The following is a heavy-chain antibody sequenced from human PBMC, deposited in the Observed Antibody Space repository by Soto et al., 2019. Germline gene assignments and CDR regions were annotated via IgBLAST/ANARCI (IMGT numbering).Heavy chain of an antibody. CDR1: GGTFSSYT. V-gene: IGHV1-69*04. D-gene: IGHD3-10*01. Sequence: QVQVVQSGAEVKKPGSSVKVSCKASGGTFSSYTITWVRQAPGQGLEWLGRIIPIFGVTNYAQKFQDILTMSADRPATTAYMELSSLTSADTAVYYCVRDWESTTQTWGFGDSWGQGTLVTVSS. CDR2: IIPIFGVT. CDR3: VRDWESTTQTWGFGDS. J-gene: IGHJ4*02.